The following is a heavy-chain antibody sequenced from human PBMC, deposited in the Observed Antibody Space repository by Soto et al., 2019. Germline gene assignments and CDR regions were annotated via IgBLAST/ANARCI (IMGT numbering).Heavy chain of an antibody. CDR3: GEQPDY. Sequence: PSENLSLTWTVSGGSLSGYYWRWSRQPPGKGLEWIGYIYYSGSTNYNPSLKSRVTISVDTSKNQFSLKLSSVTASDTAVYYCGEQPDYWGQGSFVTVSS. J-gene: IGHJ4*02. CDR1: GGSLSGYY. D-gene: IGHD1-1*01. V-gene: IGHV4-59*12. CDR2: IYYSGST.